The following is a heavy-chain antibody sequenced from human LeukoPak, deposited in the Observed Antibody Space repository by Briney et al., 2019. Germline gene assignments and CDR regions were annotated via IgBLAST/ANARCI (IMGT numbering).Heavy chain of an antibody. CDR3: ARDGSGIAVAGTYPYLEYYFDY. CDR2: IWYDGSNK. Sequence: GGSLRLSCAASGFTFSSYGMHWVRQAPGKGLEWVAVIWYDGSNKYYADSVKGRFTISRDNSKNTLYLQMNSLRAEDTAVYYCARDGSGIAVAGTYPYLEYYFDYWGQGTLVTVSS. J-gene: IGHJ4*02. CDR1: GFTFSSYG. V-gene: IGHV3-33*01. D-gene: IGHD6-19*01.